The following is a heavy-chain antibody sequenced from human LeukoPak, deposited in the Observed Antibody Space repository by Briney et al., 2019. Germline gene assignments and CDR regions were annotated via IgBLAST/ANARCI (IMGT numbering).Heavy chain of an antibody. D-gene: IGHD3-22*01. CDR2: VTKSGDST. Sequence: PGGSLRLSCVASGFTFSSYAMSWVRQAPGKGLEWVSSVTKSGDSTYDADSVKGRFTISRDNSKNTLYLQMNSLRAEDTAVYYCARDPYYYDSSGYPLFDYWGQGTLVTVSS. CDR1: GFTFSSYA. V-gene: IGHV3-23*01. CDR3: ARDPYYYDSSGYPLFDY. J-gene: IGHJ4*02.